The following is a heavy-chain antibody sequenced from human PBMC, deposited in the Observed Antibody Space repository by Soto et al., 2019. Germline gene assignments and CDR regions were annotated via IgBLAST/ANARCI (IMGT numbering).Heavy chain of an antibody. Sequence: QVQLQESGPGLVKPSQTLSLTCTVSDGAIPSPAHYWSWIRQLPGKGLEWIAYIFYSGTTYYSPSLQSRTTISIDTSKNQFSLKLSSVTAADTAVYYCARVQTTVTTYFFDYWGQGTLVTVSS. CDR1: DGAIPSPAHY. V-gene: IGHV4-31*03. D-gene: IGHD4-17*01. CDR2: IFYSGTT. J-gene: IGHJ4*02. CDR3: ARVQTTVTTYFFDY.